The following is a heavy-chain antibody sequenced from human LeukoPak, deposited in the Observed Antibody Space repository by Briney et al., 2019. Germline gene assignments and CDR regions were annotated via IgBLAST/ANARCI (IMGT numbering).Heavy chain of an antibody. CDR3: AREITMIVPFDY. D-gene: IGHD3-22*01. V-gene: IGHV3-30*04. J-gene: IGHJ4*02. Sequence: GTSLRLSCAASGFTFSSYAIHWVRQAPGKGLEWVAVISYDGSNKYYADSVKGRFTISRDNSKNTLYLQMNSLRAEDTAVYYCAREITMIVPFDYWGQGTLVTVSS. CDR2: ISYDGSNK. CDR1: GFTFSSYA.